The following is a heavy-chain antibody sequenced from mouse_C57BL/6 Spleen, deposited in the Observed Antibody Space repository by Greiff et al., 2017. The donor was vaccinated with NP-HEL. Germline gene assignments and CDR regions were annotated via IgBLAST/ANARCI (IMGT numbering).Heavy chain of an antibody. D-gene: IGHD1-1*01. CDR2: IDPEDGDT. CDR3: YGSSYEFAY. V-gene: IGHV14-1*01. CDR1: GFNIKDYY. J-gene: IGHJ3*01. Sequence: EVKLMESGAELVRPGASVKLSCTASGFNIKDYYMHWVKQRPEQGLEWIGRIDPEDGDTEYAPKFQGKATMTADTSSNTAYLQLSSLTSEDTAVYYCYGSSYEFAYWGQGTLVTVSA.